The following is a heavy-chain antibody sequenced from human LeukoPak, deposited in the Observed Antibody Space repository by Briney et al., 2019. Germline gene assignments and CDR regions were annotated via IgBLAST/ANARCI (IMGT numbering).Heavy chain of an antibody. J-gene: IGHJ4*02. CDR3: AKGGGTGYSSSWFSN. CDR1: GFIFRNSG. D-gene: IGHD6-13*01. CDR2: ISDSGSRP. Sequence: PGGSLRLSCAASGFIFRNSGMNWVRQAPGKGLEWVSGISDSGSRPYYADSVKGRFSISRDNSKNTLYLQMNSLRAEDTALYYCAKGGGTGYSSSWFSNWGQGTLVTVSS. V-gene: IGHV3-23*01.